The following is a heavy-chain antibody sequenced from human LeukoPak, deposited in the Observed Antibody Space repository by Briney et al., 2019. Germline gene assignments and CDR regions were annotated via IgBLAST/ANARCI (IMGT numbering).Heavy chain of an antibody. D-gene: IGHD1-26*01. CDR2: IPNGFTP. CDR1: GHTFSNYA. Sequence: GGSLRLSCAASGHTFSNYAMSWFRQAPGKGLERVSGIPNGFTPIYADTVKGGFTISRDNSKSTFNLQMNSLRAEDTAVYYCAKDYPDVSVGDVFLEYWGQGTLVTVSS. CDR3: AKDYPDVSVGDVFLEY. J-gene: IGHJ4*02. V-gene: IGHV3-23*03.